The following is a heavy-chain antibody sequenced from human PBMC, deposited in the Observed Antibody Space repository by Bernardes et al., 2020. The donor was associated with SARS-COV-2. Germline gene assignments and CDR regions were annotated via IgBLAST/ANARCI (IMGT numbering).Heavy chain of an antibody. V-gene: IGHV4-34*01. CDR1: GGSFSGYY. CDR2: INHSGST. J-gene: IGHJ6*02. D-gene: IGHD3-10*01. CDR3: ARSRTGSYLLWSYGMDV. Sequence: SEALPLICAVYGGSFSGYYWSWIRQPPGKGLEWIGEINHSGSTNYNPSLKSRVTISVDTSKNQFSLKLSSVTAADTAVYYCARSRTGSYLLWSYGMDVWGQGTTVTVSS.